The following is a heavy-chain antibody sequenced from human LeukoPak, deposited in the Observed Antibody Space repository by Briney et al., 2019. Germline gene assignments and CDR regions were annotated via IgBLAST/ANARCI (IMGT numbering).Heavy chain of an antibody. V-gene: IGHV3-7*05. D-gene: IGHD5-24*01. CDR2: IKQDGSEK. J-gene: IGHJ5*02. CDR3: ARASDPWLQLT. CDR1: GFTFSNYW. Sequence: GGSLRLSCAASGFTFSNYWMIWVRQAPGKGLEWVGNIKQDGSEKRYADSVRGRFSISRDNAQTSLYLQMNSPRAEDTAVYYCARASDPWLQLTWGQGTLVTVSS.